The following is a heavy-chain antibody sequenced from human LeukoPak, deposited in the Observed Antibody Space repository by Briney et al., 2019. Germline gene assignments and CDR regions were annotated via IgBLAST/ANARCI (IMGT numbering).Heavy chain of an antibody. V-gene: IGHV3-21*01. CDR2: ISSSSSYI. CDR3: ARDHCSSTSWGYYMDV. Sequence: GGSLRLSCAASGFTFSSYSMNWVRQAPGKGLEWVSSISSSSSYIYYADSVKGRFTISRDNAKNSLYLQMNSLRAEDTAVYYCARDHCSSTSWGYYMDVWAKGPRSPSP. D-gene: IGHD2-2*01. CDR1: GFTFSSYS. J-gene: IGHJ6*03.